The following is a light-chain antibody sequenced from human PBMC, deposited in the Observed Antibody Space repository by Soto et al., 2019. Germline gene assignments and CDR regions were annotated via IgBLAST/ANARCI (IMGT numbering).Light chain of an antibody. CDR3: SSYTTSSTVV. J-gene: IGLJ1*01. V-gene: IGLV2-8*01. CDR1: SSDVGGYNY. CDR2: EVN. Sequence: QSALTQPPSASGSPGQSVAISCTGTSSDVGGYNYVSWYQQHPGKAPKLMIYEVNKRPSGVPDRFSGSKSGNTASLTVSGLQAEDEADYYCSSYTTSSTVVFGTGTKLTVL.